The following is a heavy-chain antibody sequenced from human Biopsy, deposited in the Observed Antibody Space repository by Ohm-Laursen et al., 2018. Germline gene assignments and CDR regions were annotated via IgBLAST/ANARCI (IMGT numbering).Heavy chain of an antibody. D-gene: IGHD3-10*01. J-gene: IGHJ4*02. Sequence: SLRLSCAASGFTFSDYYMSWIHQAPGKGLEWLSYISGSGTTIFYADSVKGRFTVSRDNAKNSLYLQMNSLTVEDTAVYYCARDGAGSYHDYWGQGTLVTVSS. V-gene: IGHV3-11*01. CDR2: ISGSGTTI. CDR1: GFTFSDYY. CDR3: ARDGAGSYHDY.